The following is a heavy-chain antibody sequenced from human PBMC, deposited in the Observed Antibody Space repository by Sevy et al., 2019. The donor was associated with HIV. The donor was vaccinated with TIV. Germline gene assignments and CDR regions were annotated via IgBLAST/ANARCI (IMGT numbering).Heavy chain of an antibody. Sequence: GGSLRLSCSASGFNVRSFSMHWVRQAPGKGLEWVAAILYNVRTEEYADSVRGRITISRDNSKNTVNLEMNSLRVEDTALYFCARDSARVIVPTAGFDSWGQGVLVTVSS. CDR1: GFNVRSFS. D-gene: IGHD2-21*01. J-gene: IGHJ5*01. V-gene: IGHV3-33*01. CDR2: ILYNVRTE. CDR3: ARDSARVIVPTAGFDS.